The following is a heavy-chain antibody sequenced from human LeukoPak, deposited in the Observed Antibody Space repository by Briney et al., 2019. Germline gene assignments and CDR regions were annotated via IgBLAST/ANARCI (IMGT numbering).Heavy chain of an antibody. J-gene: IGHJ4*02. CDR2: INPNSGGT. V-gene: IGHV1-2*02. Sequence: EASVKVSCKASGYTFTGYYMHWVRQAPGQGLEWMGWINPNSGGTNYAQKFQGRVTMTRDTSISTAYMELSRLRSDDTAVYYCARGSDILTDGGDYWGQGTLVTVSS. D-gene: IGHD3-9*01. CDR3: ARGSDILTDGGDY. CDR1: GYTFTGYY.